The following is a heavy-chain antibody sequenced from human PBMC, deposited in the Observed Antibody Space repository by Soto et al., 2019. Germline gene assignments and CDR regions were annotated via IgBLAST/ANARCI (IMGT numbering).Heavy chain of an antibody. V-gene: IGHV4-59*01. Sequence: PSEPRSLTCTVSGGSNGAYYCSWIRQPPGKGLEWIGYIFYSGNTKYNPFLKSRVSISVDPSKNQISLKLSSVTAEDTAVYYCAKEAGGYHFDYLGQRNLVTVSP. D-gene: IGHD1-26*01. CDR1: GGSNGAYY. J-gene: IGHJ4*02. CDR2: IFYSGNT. CDR3: AKEAGGYHFDY.